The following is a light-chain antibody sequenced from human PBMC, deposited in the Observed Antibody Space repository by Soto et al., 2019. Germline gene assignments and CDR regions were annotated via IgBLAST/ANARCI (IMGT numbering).Light chain of an antibody. CDR1: RSNIGAGSD. V-gene: IGLV1-40*01. J-gene: IGLJ3*02. Sequence: QSVLTQPPSVSGAPGQRGTISCTGSRSNIGAGSDVHWYQQLPGTAPKFLINGNTNRPSGVPDRFSGSKSGTSASLAITGLEAEDEADSYCQSYDSSLRVWVFGGGTKVAVL. CDR2: GNT. CDR3: QSYDSSLRVWV.